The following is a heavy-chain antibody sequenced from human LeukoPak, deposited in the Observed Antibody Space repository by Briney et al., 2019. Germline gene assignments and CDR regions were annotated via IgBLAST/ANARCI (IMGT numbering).Heavy chain of an antibody. Sequence: GGSLRLSCAASGFTFSSYSMNWVRQAPGKGLEWVSYISSSSSTIYYADSVKGRFTISRDNAKNSLYPQMNSLKAEDTAVYYCARSRRGGVWGSYRTFFDYWGQGTLVTVSS. CDR2: ISSSSSTI. V-gene: IGHV3-48*01. D-gene: IGHD3-16*02. J-gene: IGHJ4*02. CDR1: GFTFSSYS. CDR3: ARSRRGGVWGSYRTFFDY.